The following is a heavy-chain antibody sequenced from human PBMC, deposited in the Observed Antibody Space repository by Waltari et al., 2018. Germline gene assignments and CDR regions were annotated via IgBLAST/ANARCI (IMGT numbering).Heavy chain of an antibody. CDR3: ARSLAAVTTGGLYYYYYMDV. CDR1: GGSISSSNW. J-gene: IGHJ6*03. V-gene: IGHV4-4*01. D-gene: IGHD4-17*01. Sequence: QVQLQESGPGLVKPSGTLSLTCAVSGGSISSSNWWSWVRQPPGKGLEWIGEIYHSGSTNYNPSLKSRVTISVDKSKNQFSLKLSSVTAADTAVYCCARSLAAVTTGGLYYYYYMDVWGKGTTVTVSS. CDR2: IYHSGST.